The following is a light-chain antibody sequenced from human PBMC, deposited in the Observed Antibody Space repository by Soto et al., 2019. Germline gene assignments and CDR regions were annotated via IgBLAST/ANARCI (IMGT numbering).Light chain of an antibody. CDR3: QQSFSPLTFGGGTPQLT. CDR2: GAS. V-gene: IGKV1-39*01. J-gene: IGKJ4*01. CDR1: QTINNF. Sequence: DIQMTQSPSSLFASVGDRVTVTCRASQTINNFLNWYHQKPGKAPKLLIYGASSLQSGVPSRFSGGGSGTTFTLTINSVQPEDFGIYYCQQSFSPLTFGGGTPQLTFGGGTKVEIK.